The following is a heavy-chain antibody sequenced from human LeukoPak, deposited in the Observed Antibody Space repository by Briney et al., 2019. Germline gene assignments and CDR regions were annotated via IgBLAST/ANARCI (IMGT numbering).Heavy chain of an antibody. J-gene: IGHJ3*02. V-gene: IGHV1-18*01. CDR2: ISSYNGNT. D-gene: IGHD6-19*01. CDR1: GYTFTSYG. CDR3: ARRVAVARRDPFDI. Sequence: GASVKVSCKASGYTFTSYGISWVRQAPGQGLGWMGWISSYNGNTNYAQKLQGRVTMSTDTSTGTAYMELRSLRSDDTAVYYCARRVAVARRDPFDIWGQGTMVTVST.